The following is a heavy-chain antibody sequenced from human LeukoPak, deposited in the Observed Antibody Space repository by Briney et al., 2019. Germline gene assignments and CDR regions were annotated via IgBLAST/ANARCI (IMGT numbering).Heavy chain of an antibody. D-gene: IGHD6-13*01. CDR3: VRGAYSSSWLNFDY. CDR2: INSDGSST. CDR1: RFTFSTYW. J-gene: IGHJ4*02. Sequence: GGSLRLSCAASRFTFSTYWMHWVRQAPGKGLVWVSRINSDGSSTDYADSVKGRFTISRDNSKNTLYLQMNSLRAEDTAVYYCVRGAYSSSWLNFDYWGQGTLVTVSS. V-gene: IGHV3-74*01.